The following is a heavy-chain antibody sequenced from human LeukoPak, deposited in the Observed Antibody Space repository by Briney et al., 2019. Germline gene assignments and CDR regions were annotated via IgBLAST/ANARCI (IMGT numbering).Heavy chain of an antibody. D-gene: IGHD3-22*01. J-gene: IGHJ6*03. CDR1: GGSISSYY. CDR2: IYYSGST. CDR3: ARDYYDSSGPYYYYYMDV. V-gene: IGHV4-59*01. Sequence: SETLSLTCTVSGGSISSYYWSWIRQPPGKGLEWIGYIYYSGSTNYNPSLKSRVTISVETSKNQFSLKLSSVTAADTAVYYCARDYYDSSGPYYYYYMDVWGKGTTVTVSS.